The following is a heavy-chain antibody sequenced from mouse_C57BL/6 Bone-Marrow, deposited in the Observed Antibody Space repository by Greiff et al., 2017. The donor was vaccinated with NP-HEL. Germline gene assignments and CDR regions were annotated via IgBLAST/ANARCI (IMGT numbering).Heavy chain of an antibody. CDR3: TRSLYYYVWFAC. J-gene: IGHJ3*01. CDR1: GFTFSSYA. D-gene: IGHD1-1*01. CDR2: ISSGGDYI. Sequence: EVQGVESGEGLVKPGGSLKLSCAASGFTFSSYAMSWVRQTPEKRLEWVAYISSGGDYIYYADTVKGRFTISRDNARNTLYLQMSSLKSEDTAMYYCTRSLYYYVWFACWGQGTLVTVA. V-gene: IGHV5-9-1*02.